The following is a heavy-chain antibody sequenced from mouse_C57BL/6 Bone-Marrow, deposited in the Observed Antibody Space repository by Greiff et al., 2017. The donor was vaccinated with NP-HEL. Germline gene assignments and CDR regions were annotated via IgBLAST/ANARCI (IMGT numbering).Heavy chain of an antibody. D-gene: IGHD1-1*01. CDR3: FYYGSSWGYFDG. CDR1: GFHIKNTY. CDR2: IDPANGNT. J-gene: IGHJ1*03. V-gene: IGHV14-3*01. Sequence: VQLKQSVAELERPWASVQLSCTASGFHIKNTYMHWVKQRPEQGLEWIGRIDPANGNTKYAPKFQGKATITADTSSNTAYLQLSSLTSEDTAIYYCFYYGSSWGYFDGWGTGTTVTVSS.